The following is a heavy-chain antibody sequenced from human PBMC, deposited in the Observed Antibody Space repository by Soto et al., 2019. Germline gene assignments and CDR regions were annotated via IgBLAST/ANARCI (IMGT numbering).Heavy chain of an antibody. V-gene: IGHV3-23*01. CDR2: ISGSGGST. CDR1: GFTFSSYA. CDR3: SKEGCIAARSFDY. Sequence: EVQLLESGGGLVQPGGSLRLSCAASGFTFSSYAMRWVRQAPGKGLELVSAISGSGGSTYYADSVKGRFTISRDNSKNTLYLQMNSLRAEDTAVYYWSKEGCIAARSFDYWCQGTLVTVSS. D-gene: IGHD6-6*01. J-gene: IGHJ4*02.